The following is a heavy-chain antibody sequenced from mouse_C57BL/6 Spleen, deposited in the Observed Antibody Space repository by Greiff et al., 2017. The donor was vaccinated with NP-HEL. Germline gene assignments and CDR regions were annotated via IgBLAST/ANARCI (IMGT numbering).Heavy chain of an antibody. Sequence: EVQLQESGGGLVQPGGSMKLSCVASGFTFSNYWMNWVRQSPEKGLEWVAQIRLKSDNYATHYAESVKGRFTISRDDSKSSVYLQMNNLRAEDTGIYYCTEDYGNYGYFDVWGTGTTVTVSS. CDR1: GFTFSNYW. J-gene: IGHJ1*03. CDR2: IRLKSDNYAT. CDR3: TEDYGNYGYFDV. V-gene: IGHV6-3*01. D-gene: IGHD2-1*01.